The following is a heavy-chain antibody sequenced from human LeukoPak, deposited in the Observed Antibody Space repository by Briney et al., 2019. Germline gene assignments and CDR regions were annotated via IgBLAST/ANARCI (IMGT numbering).Heavy chain of an antibody. CDR3: AREQPSYEYAFDI. D-gene: IGHD5-18*01. CDR2: ISPYNGNT. J-gene: IGHJ3*02. CDR1: GYTFTSYG. V-gene: IGHV1-18*01. Sequence: ASVKVSCKASGYTFTSYGISWVRQAPGQGLEWMVWISPYNGNTNYAQNLQGRVTMTTDTSTSTAYMELKSLRSDDTAVYYCAREQPSYEYAFDIWGQGTMVTVSS.